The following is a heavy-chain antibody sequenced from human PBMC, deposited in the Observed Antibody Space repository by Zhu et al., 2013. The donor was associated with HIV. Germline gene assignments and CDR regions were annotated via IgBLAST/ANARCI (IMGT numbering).Heavy chain of an antibody. J-gene: IGHJ5*02. V-gene: IGHV1-18*01. CDR3: ARAPRXGTNNWDNWFDP. Sequence: QVQLVQSGAEVKKPGASVKVSCKASGYTFTNYGISWVRQAPGQGLEWMGWISAYNSNTNYAQKLQGRVTVTMDTSITTVYMELKSLRSDDTTIYYCARAPRXGTNNWDNWFDPWGQGTQVTVS. CDR1: GYTFTNYG. CDR2: ISAYNSNT. D-gene: IGHD2-8*01.